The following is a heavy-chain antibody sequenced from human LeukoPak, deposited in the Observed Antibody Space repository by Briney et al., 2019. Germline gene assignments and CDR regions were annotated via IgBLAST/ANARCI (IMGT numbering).Heavy chain of an antibody. Sequence: PSETLSLTCTVSGGSVSSYYWSWIRQPPGKGLEWIGYIYYSGSTNYNPSLKSRVTMSVDTPKNQFSLRLSSVTAADTAVYYCARDHGQVATTYYFDYWGQGTLVTVSS. J-gene: IGHJ4*02. CDR3: ARDHGQVATTYYFDY. CDR2: IYYSGST. V-gene: IGHV4-59*02. CDR1: GGSVSSYY. D-gene: IGHD5-12*01.